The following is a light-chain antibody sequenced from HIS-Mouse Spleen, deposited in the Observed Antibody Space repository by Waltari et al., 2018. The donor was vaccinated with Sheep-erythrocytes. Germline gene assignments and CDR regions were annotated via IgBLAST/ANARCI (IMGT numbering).Light chain of an antibody. Sequence: EIVLTQSPGTLSLSPGERATLSCRASQSVSSSYLAWYQQKPGQAPRLLIYGASSRATGIPDRFSGSVSGTDFTLTISSLQPEDFATYYCQQSYSTPPLPFGGGTKVEIK. CDR1: QSVSSSY. J-gene: IGKJ4*01. CDR3: QQSYSTPPLP. CDR2: GAS. V-gene: IGKV3-20*01.